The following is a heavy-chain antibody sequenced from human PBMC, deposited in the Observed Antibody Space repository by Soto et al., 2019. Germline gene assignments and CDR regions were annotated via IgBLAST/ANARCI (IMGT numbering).Heavy chain of an antibody. J-gene: IGHJ6*04. CDR3: ATGSADMAMEHRIGMDV. D-gene: IGHD5-18*01. CDR1: GFTFSSYS. Sequence: EVQLVESGGGLVQPGGSLRLSCAASGFTFSSYSMNWVRQAPGKGLEWVSYISSSSSTIYYADSVKGRFTISRDNAKNPLYLLRSSLRDEATAVYCCATGSADMAMEHRIGMDVWGEGTTVTASS. V-gene: IGHV3-48*02. CDR2: ISSSSSTI.